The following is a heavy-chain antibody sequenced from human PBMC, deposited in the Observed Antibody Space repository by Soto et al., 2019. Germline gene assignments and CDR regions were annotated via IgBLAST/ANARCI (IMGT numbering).Heavy chain of an antibody. CDR3: VRAATAIPELADDRGYFFDY. V-gene: IGHV4-59*01. CDR1: GGSISSYY. Sequence: QVPLPESGPGLVKPSETLFLPCTVSGGSISSYYWSWIRQPPGKGLEWIGYVYYSGSTNYNPSLKSRVNISVDAVTNQFSLDLISVTAADTAVYSCVRAATAIPELADDRGYFFDYWVHATLVTLSS. CDR2: VYYSGST. D-gene: IGHD1-1*01. J-gene: IGHJ4*01.